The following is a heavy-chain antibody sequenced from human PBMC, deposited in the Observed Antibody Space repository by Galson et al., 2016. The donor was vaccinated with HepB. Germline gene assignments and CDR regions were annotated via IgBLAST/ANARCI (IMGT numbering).Heavy chain of an antibody. Sequence: SLRLSCAASGFTFNNYDMHWFRQAPGKGLEWVSYITRSGGTTLYADSVKGRFTISRDNDKNSLYLQMNSLRDEDTAVYYCARDVRGSEDYWGQGTMVTVSS. CDR2: ITRSGGTT. D-gene: IGHD1-26*01. J-gene: IGHJ3*01. V-gene: IGHV3-48*02. CDR3: ARDVRGSEDY. CDR1: GFTFNNYD.